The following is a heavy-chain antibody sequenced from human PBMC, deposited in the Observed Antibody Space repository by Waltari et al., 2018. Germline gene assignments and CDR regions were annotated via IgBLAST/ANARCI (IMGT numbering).Heavy chain of an antibody. CDR2: ISYDGSNK. Sequence: QVQLVESGGGVVQPGRSLRLSCAASGFTFSSYAMHWVRQAPGKGLEWVAVISYDGSNKYYADSVKGRFTISRDNSKNPLYLQMNSLRAEDTAVYYCAREERTVTGSQIYYYYGMDVWGQGTTVTVSS. CDR3: AREERTVTGSQIYYYYGMDV. CDR1: GFTFSSYA. J-gene: IGHJ6*02. V-gene: IGHV3-30-3*01. D-gene: IGHD3-10*01.